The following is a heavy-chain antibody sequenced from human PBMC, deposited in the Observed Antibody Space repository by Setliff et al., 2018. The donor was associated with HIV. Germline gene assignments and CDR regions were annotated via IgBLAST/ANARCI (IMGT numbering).Heavy chain of an antibody. CDR1: GDSVSNYSAA. Sequence: SQTLSLTCAISGDSVSNYSAAWNWIRQSPSRGLEWLGRTFHRSKWYSDYAESVRSRITINPDTSKNQLSLQLHSVTPEDTAVYYCARGGDWDDNYYMDVWGKGTTVTVSS. V-gene: IGHV6-1*01. CDR3: ARGGDWDDNYYMDV. CDR2: TFHRSKWYS. J-gene: IGHJ6*03. D-gene: IGHD1-1*01.